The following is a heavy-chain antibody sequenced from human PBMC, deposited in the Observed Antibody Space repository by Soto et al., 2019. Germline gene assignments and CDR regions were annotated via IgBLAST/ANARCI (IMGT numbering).Heavy chain of an antibody. CDR2: MNPNSGTT. D-gene: IGHD2-15*01. CDR3: ARGVEAGVDY. Sequence: ASVKVSCKASGYTFTTHNINWVRQATGQGLEWMGWMNPNSGTTGYAQKFQDRITLTRDTSKTTAYMELSSLTFDDTAVYYCARGVEAGVDYWGQGTLVTVSS. CDR1: GYTFTTHN. V-gene: IGHV1-8*02. J-gene: IGHJ4*02.